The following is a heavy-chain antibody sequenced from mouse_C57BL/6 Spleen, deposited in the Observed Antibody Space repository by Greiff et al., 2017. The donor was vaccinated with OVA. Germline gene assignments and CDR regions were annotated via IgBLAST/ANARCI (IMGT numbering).Heavy chain of an antibody. J-gene: IGHJ3*01. CDR2: IDPETGGT. CDR3: TRYDYGRGWFAY. V-gene: IGHV1-15*01. D-gene: IGHD2-4*01. CDR1: GYTFTDYE. Sequence: QVHVKQSGAELVRPGASVTLSCKASGYTFTDYEMHWVKQTPVHGLEWIGAIDPETGGTAYNQKFKGKAILTADKSSSTAYMELRSLTSEDSAVYYCTRYDYGRGWFAYWGQGTLVTVSA.